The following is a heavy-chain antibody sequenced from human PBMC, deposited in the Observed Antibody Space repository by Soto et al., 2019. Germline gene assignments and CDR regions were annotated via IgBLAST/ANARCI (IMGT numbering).Heavy chain of an antibody. V-gene: IGHV4-59*01. J-gene: IGHJ6*02. CDR3: ARGRGQLVQDYYYYYGMDV. CDR2: IYYSGST. Sequence: SETLSLTCTVSGGSIISYYWSWIRQPPGKGLEWIGYIYYSGSTNYNPSLKSRVTISVDTSKNQFSLKLSSVTAADTAVYYCARGRGQLVQDYYYYYGMDVWGQGTTVT. CDR1: GGSIISYY. D-gene: IGHD6-6*01.